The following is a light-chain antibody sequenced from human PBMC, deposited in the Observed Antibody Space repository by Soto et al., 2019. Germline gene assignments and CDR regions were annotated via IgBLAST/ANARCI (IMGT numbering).Light chain of an antibody. CDR3: QAWDSSTPYVV. Sequence: SYELTQPPSVSVSPGQTASITCSGDKLGDEYACWYQQKPGQSPVLVIYQDSKRPSGIPERFSGSNSGNTATLTISGTQAMDEADYYCQAWDSSTPYVVFGGGTKLTVL. CDR1: KLGDEY. J-gene: IGLJ2*01. CDR2: QDS. V-gene: IGLV3-1*01.